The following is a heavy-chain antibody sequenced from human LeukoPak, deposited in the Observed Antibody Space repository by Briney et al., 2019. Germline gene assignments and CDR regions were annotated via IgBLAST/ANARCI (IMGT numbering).Heavy chain of an antibody. V-gene: IGHV5-51*01. CDR3: ARHRRVTAGYYYYMDV. Sequence: GGSLKISCKGSGYSFTSYWIGWVRQMPGKGLEWMGIIYPGDSDTRYSPSFQGQVTISADKSISTAYLQWSSLKASDTAMYYCARHRRVTAGYYYYMDVWGKGTTVTVSS. CDR2: IYPGDSDT. D-gene: IGHD2-21*02. J-gene: IGHJ6*03. CDR1: GYSFTSYW.